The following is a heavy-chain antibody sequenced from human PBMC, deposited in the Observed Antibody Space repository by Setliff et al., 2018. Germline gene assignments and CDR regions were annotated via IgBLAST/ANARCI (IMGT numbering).Heavy chain of an antibody. D-gene: IGHD3-22*01. Sequence: GESLKISCQGSGYTFTNYWIGWVRQMPGKGLEWMGILKPGDSGIRYNPSFQGQVTLSADTSIATAYLHWTSLKASDTAMYYCVRHPYYDSSGYYSYFDYWGQGALVTVSS. CDR3: VRHPYYDSSGYYSYFDY. CDR1: GYTFTNYW. CDR2: LKPGDSGI. J-gene: IGHJ4*02. V-gene: IGHV5-51*01.